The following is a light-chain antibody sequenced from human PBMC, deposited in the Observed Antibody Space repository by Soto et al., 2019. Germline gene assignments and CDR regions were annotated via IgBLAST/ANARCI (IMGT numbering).Light chain of an antibody. Sequence: DIQMTQSPSSLSGSIGDRVTMTCRASQSVDSYLNWYQQKPGTAPDLLIYATSSLHSGVPSRFSGSGSGTNFTLTISGLQREDSATYYCQQTYSTPPTFGQGNKVEIK. CDR2: ATS. J-gene: IGKJ1*01. CDR1: QSVDSY. V-gene: IGKV1-39*01. CDR3: QQTYSTPPT.